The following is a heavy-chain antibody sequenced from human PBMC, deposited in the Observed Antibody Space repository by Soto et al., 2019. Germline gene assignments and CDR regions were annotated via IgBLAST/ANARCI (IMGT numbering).Heavy chain of an antibody. Sequence: PSETLSLTCAVYGGSFSCYYWSWIRQPPGKGLEWIGDIYYSGSTNYNPSLKSRVTISVDTSKNQFSLKLSSVTAADTAVYYCARASSSSGYYGMDVWGQGTTVTVSS. J-gene: IGHJ6*02. CDR1: GGSFSCYY. CDR2: IYYSGST. V-gene: IGHV4-34*09. D-gene: IGHD6-6*01. CDR3: ARASSSSGYYGMDV.